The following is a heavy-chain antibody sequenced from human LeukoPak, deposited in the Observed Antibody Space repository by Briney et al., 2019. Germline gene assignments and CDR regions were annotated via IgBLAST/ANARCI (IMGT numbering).Heavy chain of an antibody. J-gene: IGHJ4*02. CDR1: GFTFSSYA. CDR2: ISGSGGST. CDR3: AKDRAIAARPHYYFDY. Sequence: GGSLRLSCAASGFTFSSYAMSWVRQAPGKGLEWVSAISGSGGSTYYADSVKGRFTNSRDDSKNTLYLQVNSLRAEDTAVYYCAKDRAIAARPHYYFDYWGQGTLVTVSS. D-gene: IGHD6-6*01. V-gene: IGHV3-23*01.